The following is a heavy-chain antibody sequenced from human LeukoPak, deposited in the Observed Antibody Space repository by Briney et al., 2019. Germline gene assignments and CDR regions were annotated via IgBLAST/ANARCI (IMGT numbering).Heavy chain of an antibody. J-gene: IGHJ4*02. CDR3: ASGGGQQLVR. Sequence: GGSLRLSCAASGFTFSSYWMSWVRQAPGKGLEWVANIKQDGSEKYYVDSVKGRFTISRDSAKNSLCLQMNSLRAEDTAVYYCASGGGQQLVRWGQGTLVTVSS. V-gene: IGHV3-7*01. CDR1: GFTFSSYW. D-gene: IGHD6-13*01. CDR2: IKQDGSEK.